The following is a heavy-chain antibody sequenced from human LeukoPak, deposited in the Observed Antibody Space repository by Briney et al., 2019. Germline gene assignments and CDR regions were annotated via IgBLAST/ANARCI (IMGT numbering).Heavy chain of an antibody. CDR2: IIPIFGTA. D-gene: IGHD3-3*01. J-gene: IGHJ4*02. V-gene: IGHV1-69*05. CDR3: ARDPYGFGEKYYDFWSGYLLYDY. Sequence: SVKVSCKASGGTFSSYAISWVRQAPGQGLEWMGGIIPIFGTANYAQKFQGRVTITTDESTSTAYMELSSLRSDDTAVYYCARDPYGFGEKYYDFWSGYLLYDYWGQGTLVTVSS. CDR1: GGTFSSYA.